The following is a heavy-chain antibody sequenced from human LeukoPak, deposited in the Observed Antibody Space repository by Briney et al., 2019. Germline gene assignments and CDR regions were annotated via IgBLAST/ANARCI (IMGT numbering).Heavy chain of an antibody. Sequence: GRSLRLACAASGFTFSSHYMHWVRQAPGKELEWVAVISLDGSNKYYAGSVRGRFAISRDNSENTLYLQMNSLRTEDTAVYYCARDLTANWSFDYCGQGTLVTVSS. CDR3: ARDLTANWSFDY. D-gene: IGHD1-1*01. J-gene: IGHJ4*02. V-gene: IGHV3-30*09. CDR2: ISLDGSNK. CDR1: GFTFSSHY.